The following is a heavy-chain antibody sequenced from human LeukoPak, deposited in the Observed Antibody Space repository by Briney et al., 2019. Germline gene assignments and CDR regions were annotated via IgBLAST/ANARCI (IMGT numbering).Heavy chain of an antibody. Sequence: GSLRLSCAASGFTVSSNYMSWVRQAPGKGLEWVANIKPDGSEKYYVDSVKGRFTISRDNAKNSLYLQMNSLRAEDTAVYYCARTSTGADYWGQGTLVTVSS. CDR3: ARTSTGADY. CDR2: IKPDGSEK. J-gene: IGHJ4*02. V-gene: IGHV3-7*01. CDR1: GFTVSSNY. D-gene: IGHD1-14*01.